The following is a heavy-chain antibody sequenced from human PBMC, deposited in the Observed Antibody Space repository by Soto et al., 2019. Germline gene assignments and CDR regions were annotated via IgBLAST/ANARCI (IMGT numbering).Heavy chain of an antibody. CDR3: ASVDCSGGSCYSGAPDYYYYGMDV. CDR1: GYTFTSYY. V-gene: IGHV1-46*01. CDR2: INPSGGST. Sequence: ASVKVSCKASGYTFTSYYMHWVRQAPGQGLEWMGIINPSGGSTSYAQKFQGRVTMTRDTSTSTVYMELSSLRSEDTAVYYCASVDCSGGSCYSGAPDYYYYGMDVWGQGTTVTAP. D-gene: IGHD2-15*01. J-gene: IGHJ6*02.